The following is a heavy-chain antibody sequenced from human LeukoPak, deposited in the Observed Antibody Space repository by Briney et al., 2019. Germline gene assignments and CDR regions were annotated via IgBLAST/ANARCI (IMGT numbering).Heavy chain of an antibody. Sequence: GGSLRLSCAASGFTFSSYAMSWVRQAPGKGLEWVSAISGSGGSTYYADSVKGRFTISRDNAKNSLYLQMNSLRAEDTAVYYCARDPVDTALDGDFDYWGQGTLVTVSS. D-gene: IGHD5-18*01. CDR3: ARDPVDTALDGDFDY. J-gene: IGHJ4*02. CDR1: GFTFSSYA. V-gene: IGHV3-23*01. CDR2: ISGSGGST.